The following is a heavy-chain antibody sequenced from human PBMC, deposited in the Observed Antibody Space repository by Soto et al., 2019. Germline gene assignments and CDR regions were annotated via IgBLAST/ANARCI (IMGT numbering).Heavy chain of an antibody. Sequence: PSETLSLTCTVSGGSISSGGYYWSWIRQHPEKDKERIEYIYYSGSTYYNPSLKSRVTISVDTSKNQFSLKLSSVTAADTAVYYCARGSRGYSGYDYFQPYYYYYMDVWGKGTTVTVSS. CDR1: GGSISSGGYY. D-gene: IGHD5-12*01. CDR2: IYYSGST. V-gene: IGHV4-31*03. J-gene: IGHJ6*03. CDR3: ARGSRGYSGYDYFQPYYYYYMDV.